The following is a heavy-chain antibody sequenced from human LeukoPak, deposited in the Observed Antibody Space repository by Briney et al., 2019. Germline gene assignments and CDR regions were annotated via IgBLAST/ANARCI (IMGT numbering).Heavy chain of an antibody. D-gene: IGHD3-10*01. CDR1: GGSISSGDYY. V-gene: IGHV4-30-4*01. Sequence: PSETLSLTCTVSGGSISSGDYYWSWIRQPPGKGLEWIGYIYYGGSTHYNPSLKGRVTISVDTSRNQFSLRLSSVTAADTAVYYCARDYYYGSGNYPRFDYWGQGTLVTVSS. CDR2: IYYGGST. CDR3: ARDYYYGSGNYPRFDY. J-gene: IGHJ4*02.